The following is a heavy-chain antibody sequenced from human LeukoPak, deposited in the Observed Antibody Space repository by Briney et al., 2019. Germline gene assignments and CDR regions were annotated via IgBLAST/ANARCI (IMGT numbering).Heavy chain of an antibody. D-gene: IGHD1-26*01. CDR1: GYTFTGYY. CDR3: AIGPGALGSYYEDEAFDI. Sequence: GASVKVSCKASGYTFTGYYMHWVRQAPGQGLEWMGWINPNSGGTNYAQKFQGRVTMTRDTSISTAYMELSRLRSDDTAVYYCAIGPGALGSYYEDEAFDIWGQGTMVTVSS. J-gene: IGHJ3*02. CDR2: INPNSGGT. V-gene: IGHV1-2*02.